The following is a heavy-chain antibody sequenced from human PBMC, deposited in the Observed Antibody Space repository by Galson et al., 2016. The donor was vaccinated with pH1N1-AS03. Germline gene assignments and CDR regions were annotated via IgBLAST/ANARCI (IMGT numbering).Heavy chain of an antibody. CDR3: ATLYTDDLDY. J-gene: IGHJ4*02. Sequence: SVKVSCKAYGNTFSINAVSWARQAPGQGPEWMGGISPLLRTALYAQKWQGRVTITADESTSTAYMELSSLTSEDTAVYYCATLYTDDLDYWGQGTLVTVSS. CDR2: ISPLLRTA. V-gene: IGHV1-69*13. CDR1: GNTFSINA. D-gene: IGHD2-2*02.